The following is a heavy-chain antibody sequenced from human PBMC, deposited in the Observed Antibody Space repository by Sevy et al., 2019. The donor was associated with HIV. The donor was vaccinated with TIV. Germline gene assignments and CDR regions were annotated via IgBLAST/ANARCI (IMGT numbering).Heavy chain of an antibody. CDR2: LSFGCGEI. Sequence: GGSLSCAASGFTFSKYSMSWVRQPPGKGLEWVSTLSFGCGEINYADSVKGRFTISRDNSKSPVYLQMNNLRPEDTAVYYCAREGCTKPHDYWGQGTLVTVSS. CDR3: AREGCTKPHDY. J-gene: IGHJ4*02. CDR1: GFTFSKYS. D-gene: IGHD2-8*01. V-gene: IGHV3-23*01.